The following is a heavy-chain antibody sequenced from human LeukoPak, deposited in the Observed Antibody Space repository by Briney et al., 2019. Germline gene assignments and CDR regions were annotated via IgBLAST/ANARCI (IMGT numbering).Heavy chain of an antibody. CDR3: ARIRDGYNDAYDI. V-gene: IGHV1-46*01. D-gene: IGHD5-24*01. Sequence: ASVKVSCKASGYTFTSYGISWVRQAPGQGLEWMGLINPGSANTNYAQNFQGRVTMTRDTSTSTVYMELSSLRSEDTAIYYCARIRDGYNDAYDIWGQGTVVTVPS. CDR2: INPGSANT. J-gene: IGHJ3*02. CDR1: GYTFTSYG.